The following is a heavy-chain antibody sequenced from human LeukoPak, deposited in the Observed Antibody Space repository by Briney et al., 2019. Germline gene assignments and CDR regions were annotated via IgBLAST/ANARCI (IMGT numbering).Heavy chain of an antibody. Sequence: GGSLRLSCAASGFTFSSYWMSWVRQAPGKGLEWVAVISYDGSNKYYADSVKGRFTISRDNSKNTLYLQMNSLRAEDTAVYYCAKHDSSGIFDYWGQGTLVTVSS. J-gene: IGHJ4*02. CDR3: AKHDSSGIFDY. CDR1: GFTFSSYW. D-gene: IGHD3-22*01. V-gene: IGHV3-30*18. CDR2: ISYDGSNK.